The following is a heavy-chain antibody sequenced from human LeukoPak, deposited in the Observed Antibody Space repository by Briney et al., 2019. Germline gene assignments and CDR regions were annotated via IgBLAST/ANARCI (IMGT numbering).Heavy chain of an antibody. Sequence: ASVKVSCKASGYTFTSYDINWVRQAPGQGLEWMGWMNPNSGNTGYAQKFQGRVTITRNTSISTAYVELSSLRSEDTAVYYCARGNYYYDSSGYYPSAQSYYYYYMDVWGKGTTVTVSS. J-gene: IGHJ6*03. CDR1: GYTFTSYD. CDR3: ARGNYYYDSSGYYPSAQSYYYYYMDV. V-gene: IGHV1-8*03. D-gene: IGHD3-22*01. CDR2: MNPNSGNT.